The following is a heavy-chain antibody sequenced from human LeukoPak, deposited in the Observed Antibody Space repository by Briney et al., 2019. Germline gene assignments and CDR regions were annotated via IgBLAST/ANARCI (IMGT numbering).Heavy chain of an antibody. V-gene: IGHV3-23*01. J-gene: IGHJ4*02. CDR1: VFTFSSYA. Sequence: GSLRLSCAASVFTFSSYAMSWVRQAPGKGLEWVSGISSNGASTYYVDSVKGRFTISRDNSKNTLFLQMNSLRAEDTAVYYCAKRGSVGTLGHFDYWGQGTLVTVSS. CDR3: AKRGSVGTLGHFDY. D-gene: IGHD6-13*01. CDR2: ISSNGAST.